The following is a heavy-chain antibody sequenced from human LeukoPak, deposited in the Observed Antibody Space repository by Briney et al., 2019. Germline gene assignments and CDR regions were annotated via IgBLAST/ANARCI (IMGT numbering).Heavy chain of an antibody. CDR3: ARGGSYYDFWSGYYDYYYYMDV. CDR2: IYYSGST. V-gene: IGHV4-59*01. D-gene: IGHD3-3*01. Sequence: SETLSLTCTVSGGSISSYYWTWIRQPPGKGLEWIGYIYYSGSTNYNPSLKSRVTISVDTSKNQFSLRLTSVTAADTAVYYCARGGSYYDFWSGYYDYYYYMDVWGKGTRSLSP. CDR1: GGSISSYY. J-gene: IGHJ6*03.